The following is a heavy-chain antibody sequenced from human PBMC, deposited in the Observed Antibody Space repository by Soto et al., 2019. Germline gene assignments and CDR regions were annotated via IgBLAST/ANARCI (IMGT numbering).Heavy chain of an antibody. J-gene: IGHJ4*02. D-gene: IGHD5-18*01. CDR1: GFTFSSYS. V-gene: IGHV3-21*01. CDR3: ARDGVSYGYPPMVTPFDY. CDR2: ISSSSSYI. Sequence: EVQLVESGGGLVKPGGSLRLSCAASGFTFSSYSMNWVRQAPGKGLEWVSSISSSSSYIYYADSVKGRFTISRDNAKNSLYLQMNSLRAEDTAVYYCARDGVSYGYPPMVTPFDYWGQGTLVTVSS.